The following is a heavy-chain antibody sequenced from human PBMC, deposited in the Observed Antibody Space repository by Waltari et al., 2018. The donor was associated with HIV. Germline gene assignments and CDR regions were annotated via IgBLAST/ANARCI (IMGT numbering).Heavy chain of an antibody. Sequence: QVQLVQFGAEIKKPRASVRISCKAFGYPFIALDNKWVRRPPGRGLEWVGWMNPDNGDAGYGHKFKGRFSLTRDTSTDTAYMDVDNLKSEDTAIYYCTKGRRGALFGDEWGQGTLVTVSS. V-gene: IGHV1-8*01. CDR1: GYPFIALD. J-gene: IGHJ4*02. CDR3: TKGRRGALFGDE. D-gene: IGHD3-3*01. CDR2: MNPDNGDA.